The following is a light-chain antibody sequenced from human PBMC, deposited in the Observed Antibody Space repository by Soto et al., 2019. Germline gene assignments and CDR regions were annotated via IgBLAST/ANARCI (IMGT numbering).Light chain of an antibody. CDR3: QSYDGNLSGPLV. CDR2: GNG. V-gene: IGLV1-40*01. Sequence: QSVLTQPPSVSGAPGQRVTISCTGSSSNIGTGYDVNWYQQLPGKAPKLLIYGNGNRPSGVPDRFSASKSGTSASLAITGLQAEDEADYYCQSYDGNLSGPLVFGGGTKVTVL. J-gene: IGLJ3*02. CDR1: SSNIGTGYD.